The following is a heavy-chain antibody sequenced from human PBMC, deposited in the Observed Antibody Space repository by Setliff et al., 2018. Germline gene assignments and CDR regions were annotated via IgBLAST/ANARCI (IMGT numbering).Heavy chain of an antibody. CDR1: GESFSNNY. D-gene: IGHD3-10*01. V-gene: IGHV4-34*01. J-gene: IGHJ4*02. CDR3: ARHLLVQGTYHFDY. Sequence: SETLSLTCSVYGESFSNNYWSWIRQTPGKGLEWIGSVYYSGYTYYNPSLQSRVTIPVDMSKNQFSMKLTSVTAADTAVYFCARHLLVQGTYHFDYWGQGSPVTVSS. CDR2: VYYSGYT.